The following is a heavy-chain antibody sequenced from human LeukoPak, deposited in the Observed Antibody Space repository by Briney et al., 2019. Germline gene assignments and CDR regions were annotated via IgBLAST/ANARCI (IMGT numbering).Heavy chain of an antibody. CDR1: GGTFSSYG. V-gene: IGHV1-18*01. CDR2: ISAYNGNT. J-gene: IGHJ4*02. Sequence: ASVKVSCKASGGTFSSYGISWVRQAPGQGLEWMGWISAYNGNTNYAQKLQGRVTMTTDTSTSTAYMELRSLRSDDTAVYYCASRIDGDGVYWGQGTLVTVSS. CDR3: ASRIDGDGVY. D-gene: IGHD4-17*01.